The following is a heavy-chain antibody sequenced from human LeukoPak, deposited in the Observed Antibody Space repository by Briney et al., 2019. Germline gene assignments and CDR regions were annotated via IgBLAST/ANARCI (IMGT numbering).Heavy chain of an antibody. V-gene: IGHV3-30*02. J-gene: IGHJ6*03. D-gene: IGHD3-10*01. CDR1: GFTVSSDG. CDR3: AKDPPMRFGESYKMSYYYYYIDV. CDR2: IRYDGSNK. Sequence: GGSLRLSCAASGFTVSSDGMHWVRQAPGKGLEWGAVIRYDGSNKYYSDSVKGRFTISRDNSKNTLYLQMNSLRAEDPAVYYCAKDPPMRFGESYKMSYYYYYIDVWGKGTTVTISS.